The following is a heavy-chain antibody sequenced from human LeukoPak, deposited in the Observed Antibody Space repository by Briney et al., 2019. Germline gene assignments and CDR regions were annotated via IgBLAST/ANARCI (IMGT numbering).Heavy chain of an antibody. Sequence: SEALSLTCTVSGGSISSSSYYWSWIRQPAGKGLEWIGRIYTSGSTSNNPSLKSRVTISVDTSKNQFSLKLSSVTAADTAVYYCASGSGWYSLDYWGQGTLVTVSS. J-gene: IGHJ4*02. V-gene: IGHV4-61*02. CDR1: GGSISSSSYY. CDR2: IYTSGST. D-gene: IGHD6-19*01. CDR3: ASGSGWYSLDY.